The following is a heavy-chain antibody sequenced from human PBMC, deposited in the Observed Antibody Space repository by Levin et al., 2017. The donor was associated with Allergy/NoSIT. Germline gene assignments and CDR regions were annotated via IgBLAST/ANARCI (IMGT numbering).Heavy chain of an antibody. Sequence: GGSLRLSCAASGFTVSSNYMSWVRQAPGKGLEWVSVIYSGGSTYYADSVKGRFTISRDNSKNTLYLQMNSLRAEDTAVYYCAGWDAGWLVPNDAFDIWGQGTMVTVSS. D-gene: IGHD6-19*01. V-gene: IGHV3-66*01. CDR3: AGWDAGWLVPNDAFDI. CDR2: IYSGGST. J-gene: IGHJ3*02. CDR1: GFTVSSNY.